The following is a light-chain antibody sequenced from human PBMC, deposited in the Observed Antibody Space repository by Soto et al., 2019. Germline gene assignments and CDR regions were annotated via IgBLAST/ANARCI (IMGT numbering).Light chain of an antibody. J-gene: IGKJ4*01. CDR3: QYYKSAPLT. CDR1: QGIVDC. Sequence: DIQMTQTPSSLSASVGDRVTITCRANQGIVDCLAWYQQKPGKVPELLIYAASTLKSGVPSRFSGSGSGTDFTLTIGSLQPEDVATYYCQYYKSAPLTFGGGTKVEIK. V-gene: IGKV1-27*01. CDR2: AAS.